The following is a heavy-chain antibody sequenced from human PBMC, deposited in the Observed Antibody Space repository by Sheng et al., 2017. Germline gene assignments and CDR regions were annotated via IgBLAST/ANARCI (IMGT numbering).Heavy chain of an antibody. D-gene: IGHD5-12*01. Sequence: EVQLVESGGGLVQPGRSLRLSCAASGFTFRSYWMHWVRQVPGKGPVWVARINSDGSSTSYADAVKGRFTISRDNATDSLNLQMTGLRVEDTAVYYCARGRWLHSRSYYFDSWGQGTLVTVSS. CDR2: INSDGSST. CDR1: GFTFRSYW. CDR3: ARGRWLHSRSYYFDS. J-gene: IGHJ4*02. V-gene: IGHV3-74*01.